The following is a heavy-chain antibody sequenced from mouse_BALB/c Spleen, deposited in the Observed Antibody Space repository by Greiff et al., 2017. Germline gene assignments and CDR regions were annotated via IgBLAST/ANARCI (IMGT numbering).Heavy chain of an antibody. D-gene: IGHD2-10*02. CDR1: GDSITSGY. CDR2: ISYRGST. Sequence: EVKLQESGPSLVKPSQTLSLTCSVTGDSITSGYWNWIRKFPGNKLEYMGYISYRGSTYYNPSLKSRISITRDTSKNQYYLQLNSVTTEDTATYYCARWYGNYGAWFAYWGQGTLVTVSA. CDR3: ARWYGNYGAWFAY. J-gene: IGHJ3*01. V-gene: IGHV3-8*02.